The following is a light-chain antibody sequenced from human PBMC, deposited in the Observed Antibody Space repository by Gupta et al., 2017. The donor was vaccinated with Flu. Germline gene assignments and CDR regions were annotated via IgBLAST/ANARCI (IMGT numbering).Light chain of an antibody. CDR2: GAS. CDR3: QKYSSAPPT. Sequence: GDRVIITCRASQGISTSLAWYQQKPGTVPKLLIYGASVLQSGVPSRFRGTGSGTDFTLIISSLQAEDVATYYCQKYSSAPPTFGQGTRVEIK. J-gene: IGKJ1*01. V-gene: IGKV1-27*01. CDR1: QGISTS.